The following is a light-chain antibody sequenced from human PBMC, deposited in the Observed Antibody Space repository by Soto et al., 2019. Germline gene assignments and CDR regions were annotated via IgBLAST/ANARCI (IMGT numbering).Light chain of an antibody. CDR2: EVS. V-gene: IGLV2-23*02. J-gene: IGLJ2*01. CDR1: SSDVGSYNL. CDR3: CSYAGTHVV. Sequence: QSVLTQPASVSGSPGQSITISCTGTSSDVGSYNLVSWYQQHPGKAPKLMIYEVSKRPSGVSNRFSGSKSGNTASLTISGFQAEDEADYYCCSYAGTHVVFGGGTKLTVL.